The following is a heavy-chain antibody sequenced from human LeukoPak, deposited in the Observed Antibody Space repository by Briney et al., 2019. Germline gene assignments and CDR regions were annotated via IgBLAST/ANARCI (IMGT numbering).Heavy chain of an antibody. D-gene: IGHD4-23*01. V-gene: IGHV4-59*01. J-gene: IGHJ4*02. CDR2: IYYTGST. CDR1: GXSISSYY. CDR3: ARVGFGNTPHPIDY. Sequence: SETLSLTCTVSGXSISSYYWSWIPQPPGKGQEWIGYIYYTGSTNYNPSLKSRVTISVDTSKNQFSLELTSVTAADTAVYYCARVGFGNTPHPIDYWGQGILVTVSS.